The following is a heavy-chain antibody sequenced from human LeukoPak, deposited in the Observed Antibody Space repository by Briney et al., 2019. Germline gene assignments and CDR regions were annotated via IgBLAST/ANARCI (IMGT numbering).Heavy chain of an antibody. CDR2: ISGSGGST. D-gene: IGHD6-13*01. CDR1: GFTFSSYA. J-gene: IGHJ4*02. V-gene: IGHV3-23*01. CDR3: AKGYSSGWYYFDY. Sequence: GGSLRLSCAASGFTFSSYAMSWVRQAPGKGLEWVSAISGSGGSTYYADSLKGRFTVSRDNSKNTLYPQMNSLRAEDTAVYYCAKGYSSGWYYFDYWGQGTLVTVSS.